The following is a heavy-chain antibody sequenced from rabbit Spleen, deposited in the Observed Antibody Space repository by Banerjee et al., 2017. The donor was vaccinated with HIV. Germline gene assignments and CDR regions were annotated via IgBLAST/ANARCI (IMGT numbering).Heavy chain of an antibody. V-gene: IGHV1S45*01. CDR2: IYADRSGST. CDR3: ARDTGSSFSSYGMDL. Sequence: QEQLEESGGGLVKPEGSLTLTCTASGFSFSSSYYMYWVRQAPGKGLQCIACIYADRSGSTYYANWAKGRFTISRTSSTTVTLEMTSLTAADTATYFCARDTGSSFSSYGMDLWGPGTLVTVS. D-gene: IGHD8-1*01. CDR1: GFSFSSSYY. J-gene: IGHJ6*01.